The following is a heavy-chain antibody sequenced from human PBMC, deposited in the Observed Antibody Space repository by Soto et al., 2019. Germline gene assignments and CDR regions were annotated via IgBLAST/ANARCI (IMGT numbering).Heavy chain of an antibody. Sequence: SVKVSCKASGGTFSSYAISWVRQAPGQGLEWMGGIIPIFGTANYAQKFQGRVTITAGESTSTAYMELSSLRSEDTAVYYCARATVMITFGGVIDYYYYYYGMEVWGQGSTVTVSS. J-gene: IGHJ6*02. CDR3: ARATVMITFGGVIDYYYYYYGMEV. D-gene: IGHD3-16*02. V-gene: IGHV1-69*13. CDR2: IIPIFGTA. CDR1: GGTFSSYA.